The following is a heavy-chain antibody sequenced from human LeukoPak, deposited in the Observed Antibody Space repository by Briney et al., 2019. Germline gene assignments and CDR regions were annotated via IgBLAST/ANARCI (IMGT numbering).Heavy chain of an antibody. CDR2: ISHTEGT. V-gene: IGHV4-34*01. CDR3: ARIRCGHSGSVCYNH. J-gene: IGHJ1*01. CDR1: GVSINDYY. Sequence: SETLSLTCGVFGVSINDYYWSWVRQSPGKGLEWIGEISHTEGTRYNPSLESRVTMSVGTSENQLSLKLIFVTAADTAVYYCARIRCGHSGSVCYNHWGLGTLVTVSS. D-gene: IGHD3-9*01.